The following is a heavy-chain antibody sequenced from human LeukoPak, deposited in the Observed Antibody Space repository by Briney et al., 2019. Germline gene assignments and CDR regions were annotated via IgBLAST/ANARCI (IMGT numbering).Heavy chain of an antibody. Sequence: SETLSLTCSVSGDSITGYYWGWIRQPPGKGLEWIGNIYYTGNTYYNSSLKNRVTISLDTSKNQFSLKVISMTAADTAVYYCASTYGSGSYPDYWGQGTLVTVSS. V-gene: IGHV4-39*07. CDR1: GDSITGYY. D-gene: IGHD3-10*01. J-gene: IGHJ4*02. CDR3: ASTYGSGSYPDY. CDR2: IYYTGNT.